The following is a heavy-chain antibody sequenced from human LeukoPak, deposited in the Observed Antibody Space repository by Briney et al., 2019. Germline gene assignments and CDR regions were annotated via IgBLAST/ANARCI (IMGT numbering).Heavy chain of an antibody. J-gene: IGHJ4*02. CDR2: IAGSGVST. D-gene: IGHD6-19*01. V-gene: IGHV3-23*01. CDR3: AREIAVAGTLFDY. CDR1: GFTFSSYA. Sequence: GGSLRLSCAASGFTFSSYAMSWVRQAPGKGLEWVSYIAGSGVSTYYADSVKGRFTISRDNAKNSLYLQMNSLRAEDTAVYYCAREIAVAGTLFDYWGQGTLVTVSS.